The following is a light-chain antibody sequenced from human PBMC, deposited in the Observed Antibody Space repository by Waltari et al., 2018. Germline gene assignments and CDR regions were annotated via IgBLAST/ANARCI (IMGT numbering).Light chain of an antibody. CDR3: QKYGTLPAT. J-gene: IGKJ1*01. Sequence: ELVLTQSPGTLSLSPGERATLSCRASQSVRKYLAWYQQKPGQAPRLLIYDASTMATGIPDRFSATGWGTDFSLSISRLEPEDFAVYYCQKYGTLPATFGQGTKVQMK. CDR1: QSVRKY. CDR2: DAS. V-gene: IGKV3-20*01.